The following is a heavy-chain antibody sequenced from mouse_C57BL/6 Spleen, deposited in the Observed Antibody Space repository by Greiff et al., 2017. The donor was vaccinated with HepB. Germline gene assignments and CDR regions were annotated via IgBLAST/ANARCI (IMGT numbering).Heavy chain of an antibody. V-gene: IGHV1-76*01. J-gene: IGHJ2*01. Sequence: VQLQQSGAELVRPGASVKLSCKASGYTFTDYYINWVKQRPGQGLEWIARIYPGSGNTYYNEKFKGKATLTAVKSSSTAYMQLSSLTSEDSAVYFCARERGLDYWGQGTTLTVSS. CDR2: IYPGSGNT. CDR1: GYTFTDYY. CDR3: ARERGLDY.